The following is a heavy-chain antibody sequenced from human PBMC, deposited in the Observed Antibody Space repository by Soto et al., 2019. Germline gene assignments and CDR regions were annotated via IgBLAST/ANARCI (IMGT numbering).Heavy chain of an antibody. Sequence: GASVKVSCKASGYTFTSYGISWVRQAPGQGLEWMGWISAYNGNTNYAQKLQGRVTMTTDTSTSTAYMELRSLRSDDTAVYYCAREPQYYDILTGYYYYGMDVWGQGTTVTVSS. J-gene: IGHJ6*02. CDR3: AREPQYYDILTGYYYYGMDV. D-gene: IGHD3-9*01. V-gene: IGHV1-18*01. CDR1: GYTFTSYG. CDR2: ISAYNGNT.